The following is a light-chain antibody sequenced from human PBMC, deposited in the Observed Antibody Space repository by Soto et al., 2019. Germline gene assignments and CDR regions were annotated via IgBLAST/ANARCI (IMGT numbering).Light chain of an antibody. CDR1: QSVSSN. Sequence: EIVMTQSPATLSVSPGERATLSCRASQSVSSNLAWYQQKPGQAPRLLIYGASTRATDIPARFSGSASGTSCTHTLSTLQSEDFAVYYCQQYNNWPPWTFGQGTRVEIK. CDR3: QQYNNWPPWT. CDR2: GAS. J-gene: IGKJ1*01. V-gene: IGKV3-15*01.